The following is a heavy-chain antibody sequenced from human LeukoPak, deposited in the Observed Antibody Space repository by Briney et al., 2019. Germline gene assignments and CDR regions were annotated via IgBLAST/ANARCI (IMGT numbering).Heavy chain of an antibody. J-gene: IGHJ3*02. Sequence: ASVKVSCKVSGYTLTELSMHWVRQAPGKGLEWMGGFDPEDGETIYAQKFQGRVTMTEDTSTDTAYMELSSLRSDDTAVYYCAKADPSDTAMVTDIWGQGTMVTVSS. CDR2: FDPEDGET. D-gene: IGHD5-18*01. CDR3: AKADPSDTAMVTDI. CDR1: GYTLTELS. V-gene: IGHV1-24*01.